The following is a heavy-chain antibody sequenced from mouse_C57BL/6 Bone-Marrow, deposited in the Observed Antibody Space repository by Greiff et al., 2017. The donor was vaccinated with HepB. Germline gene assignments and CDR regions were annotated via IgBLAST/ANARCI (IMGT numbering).Heavy chain of an antibody. J-gene: IGHJ2*01. Sequence: EVKLMESGPGLVKPSQSLSLTCSVTGYSITSGYYWNWIRQFPGNKLEWMGYISYDGSNNYNPSLKNRISITRDTSKNQFFLKLNSVTTEDTATYYCARLLLDYWGQGTTLTVSS. CDR1: GYSITSGYY. V-gene: IGHV3-6*01. CDR2: ISYDGSN. CDR3: ARLLLDY. D-gene: IGHD1-1*01.